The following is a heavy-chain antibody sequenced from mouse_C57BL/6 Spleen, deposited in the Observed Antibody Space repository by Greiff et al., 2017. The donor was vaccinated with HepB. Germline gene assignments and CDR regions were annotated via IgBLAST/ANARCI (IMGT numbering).Heavy chain of an antibody. Sequence: VQLQQSGPELVKPGASVKISCKASGYAFSSSWMNWVKQRPGKGLEWIGRIYPGDGDTNYNGKFKGKATLTADKSSSTAYMQRSSLTSEDSAVYFCARGYYGSSYERFAYWGQGTLVTVSA. D-gene: IGHD1-1*01. J-gene: IGHJ3*01. CDR2: IYPGDGDT. V-gene: IGHV1-82*01. CDR3: ARGYYGSSYERFAY. CDR1: GYAFSSSW.